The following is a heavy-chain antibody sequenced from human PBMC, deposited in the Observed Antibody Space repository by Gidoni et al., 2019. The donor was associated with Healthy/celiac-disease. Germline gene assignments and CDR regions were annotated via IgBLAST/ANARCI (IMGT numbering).Heavy chain of an antibody. D-gene: IGHD6-19*01. CDR2: IWYDGSNK. CDR3: AREGGPVWLSPYYFDY. V-gene: IGHV3-33*01. J-gene: IGHJ4*02. Sequence: QVQLVESGGGVVQPGRSLRLSCAASGFTFCSYGMPWVRQAPGKGLEWVAVIWYDGSNKYYADSVKGRFTISRENSKNTLYLQMNSLRAEDTAVYYCAREGGPVWLSPYYFDYWGQGTLVTVSS. CDR1: GFTFCSYG.